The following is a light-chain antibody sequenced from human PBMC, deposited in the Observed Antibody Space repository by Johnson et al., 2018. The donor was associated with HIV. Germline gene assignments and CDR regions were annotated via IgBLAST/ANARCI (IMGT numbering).Light chain of an antibody. CDR1: SSNIGSNY. Sequence: QSILTQPPSVSAAPGQKVTISCSGSSSNIGSNYVSWYQQLPGTAPKLLIYDNNKRPSGIPDRFSGSKSGTSATLGITGLQTGDEADYYCGTWDSSLSAGWVFGTGTKVTVL. V-gene: IGLV1-51*01. CDR3: GTWDSSLSAGWV. J-gene: IGLJ1*01. CDR2: DNN.